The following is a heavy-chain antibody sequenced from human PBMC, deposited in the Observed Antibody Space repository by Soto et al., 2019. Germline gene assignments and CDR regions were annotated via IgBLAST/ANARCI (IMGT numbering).Heavy chain of an antibody. CDR3: VKERSVHSYAES. J-gene: IGHJ5*02. CDR1: GFTFSNYA. CDR2: ISGSGDRT. Sequence: EVQLLESGGGLVQPGGSLRLSCAASGFTFSNYAMSWLRQPPGKGLDWVSAISGSGDRTYYADSVKGRFTISRDNSKNTLYLQMNSLRVEDSAVYYCVKERSVHSYAESWGQGTLVTVSS. V-gene: IGHV3-23*01. D-gene: IGHD5-18*01.